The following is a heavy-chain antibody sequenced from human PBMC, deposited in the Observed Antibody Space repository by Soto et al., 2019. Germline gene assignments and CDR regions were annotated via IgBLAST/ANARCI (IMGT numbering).Heavy chain of an antibody. CDR3: ARDFWSGYLFGMDV. Sequence: GVSLRLSCAASGFTFSSYAMSWVRQAPGKGLEWVSGISGRGGSTSYAESVKGRFTISRDNSKNTLYLHMNSLRAEDTAVYYCARDFWSGYLFGMDVWGQGTTVTVSS. CDR2: ISGRGGST. CDR1: GFTFSSYA. V-gene: IGHV3-23*01. D-gene: IGHD3-3*01. J-gene: IGHJ6*02.